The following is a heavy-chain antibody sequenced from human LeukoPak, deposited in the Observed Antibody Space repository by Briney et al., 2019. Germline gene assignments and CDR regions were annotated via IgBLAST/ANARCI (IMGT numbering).Heavy chain of an antibody. Sequence: PSETLSLTCTVSGGSISSGGYYWSWIRQHPGKGLEWIGYIYYSGSTYYNPSLKSRVTISVDTSKNQFSLKLSSVTAADTAVYYCAREAVVTIPGKPLVYWGQGTLVTVSS. CDR2: IYYSGST. CDR1: GGSISSGGYY. V-gene: IGHV4-31*03. CDR3: AREAVVTIPGKPLVY. J-gene: IGHJ4*02. D-gene: IGHD4-23*01.